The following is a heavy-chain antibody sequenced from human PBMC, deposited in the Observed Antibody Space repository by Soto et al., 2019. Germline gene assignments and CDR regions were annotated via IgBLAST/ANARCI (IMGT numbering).Heavy chain of an antibody. CDR2: IDPSDSYT. V-gene: IGHV5-10-1*01. Sequence: PGESLKISCKGSGYSFTNYWITWVRQMPGKGLEWMGRIDPSDSYTNYSPSFQGHVTISADKSISTAYLQWSSLKASDTAMYYCARRIAAAGSYNWFDPWGQGTLVTVSS. J-gene: IGHJ5*02. CDR1: GYSFTNYW. CDR3: ARRIAAAGSYNWFDP. D-gene: IGHD6-13*01.